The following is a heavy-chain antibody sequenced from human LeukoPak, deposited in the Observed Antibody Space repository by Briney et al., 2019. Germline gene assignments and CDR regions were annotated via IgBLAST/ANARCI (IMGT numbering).Heavy chain of an antibody. Sequence: SETLSLTCAVYGGSFSGYYWSWIRQPPGKGLEWIGEINHSGSTNYNPSLKSRVTISVDTSKNQFSLKLSSVTAADTAVYYCARASAAAASDYWGQGTLVTVSS. CDR3: ARASAAAASDY. J-gene: IGHJ4*02. CDR2: INHSGST. D-gene: IGHD6-13*01. CDR1: GGSFSGYY. V-gene: IGHV4-34*01.